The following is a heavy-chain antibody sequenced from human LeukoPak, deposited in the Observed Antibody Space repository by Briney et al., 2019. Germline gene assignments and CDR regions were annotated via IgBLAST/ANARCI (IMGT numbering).Heavy chain of an antibody. CDR3: AKVGEPYGSGSYYVDY. Sequence: GGSLRLSCAASGFTFSNYAMSWVRQAPGKGLEWVSAISTRGGTTYYADSVKGRFTISRDNSKNTLYLQLNSLRADNTAVYYCAKVGEPYGSGSYYVDYWGQGTLVTVSS. J-gene: IGHJ4*02. CDR2: ISTRGGTT. V-gene: IGHV3-23*01. CDR1: GFTFSNYA. D-gene: IGHD3-10*01.